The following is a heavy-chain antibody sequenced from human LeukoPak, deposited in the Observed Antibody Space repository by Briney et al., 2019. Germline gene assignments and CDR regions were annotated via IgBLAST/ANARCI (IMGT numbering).Heavy chain of an antibody. Sequence: PSETLSLTCTVSGGFISSSSYYWGWIRQPPGKGLEWIGSIYYSGSTYYNPSLKSRVTISVDTSKNQFSLKLSSVTAADTAVYYCARIDSSSLDYWGQGTLVTVSS. J-gene: IGHJ4*02. CDR1: GGFISSSSYY. V-gene: IGHV4-39*01. CDR3: ARIDSSSLDY. CDR2: IYYSGST. D-gene: IGHD6-13*01.